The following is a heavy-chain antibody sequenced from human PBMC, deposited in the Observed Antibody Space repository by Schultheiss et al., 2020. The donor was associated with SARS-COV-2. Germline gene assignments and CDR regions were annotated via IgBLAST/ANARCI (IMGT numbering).Heavy chain of an antibody. D-gene: IGHD3-16*01. V-gene: IGHV4-4*07. J-gene: IGHJ2*01. Sequence: SETLSLTCTVSGGSISSYYWSWIRQPAGKGLEWIGRIYTSGSTNYNPSLKSRVTMSVDTSKNQFSLKLSSVTAADTAVYYCARAQRDHTLRGGNWYFDLWGRGTLVTVSS. CDR2: IYTSGST. CDR3: ARAQRDHTLRGGNWYFDL. CDR1: GGSISSYY.